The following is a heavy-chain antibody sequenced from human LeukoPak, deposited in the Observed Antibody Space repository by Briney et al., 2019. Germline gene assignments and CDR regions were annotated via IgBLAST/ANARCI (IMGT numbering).Heavy chain of an antibody. CDR3: ARADGGPNTIFGVPLIDY. J-gene: IGHJ4*02. D-gene: IGHD3-3*01. CDR1: GGSISSGGYY. V-gene: IGHV4-31*03. Sequence: SETLSLTCTVSGGSISSGGYYWSWIRQHPGKGLEWIGYIYYSGSTYYNPSLKSRVTISVDTSKNRFSLKLSSVTAADTAVYYCARADGGPNTIFGVPLIDYWGQGTLVTVSS. CDR2: IYYSGST.